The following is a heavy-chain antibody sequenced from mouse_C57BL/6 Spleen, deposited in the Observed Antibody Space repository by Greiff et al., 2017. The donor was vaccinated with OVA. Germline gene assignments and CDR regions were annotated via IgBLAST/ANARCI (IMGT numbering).Heavy chain of an antibody. J-gene: IGHJ2*01. CDR2: ISSGSSTI. Sequence: EVKLMESGGGLVKPGGSLKLSCAASGFTFSDYGMHWVRQAPEKGLEWVAYISSGSSTIYYADTVKGRFTISRDNAKNTLFLQMTSLRSEDTAMYYCARRFDYYGTDYWGQGTTLTVSS. CDR3: ARRFDYYGTDY. D-gene: IGHD1-1*01. V-gene: IGHV5-17*01. CDR1: GFTFSDYG.